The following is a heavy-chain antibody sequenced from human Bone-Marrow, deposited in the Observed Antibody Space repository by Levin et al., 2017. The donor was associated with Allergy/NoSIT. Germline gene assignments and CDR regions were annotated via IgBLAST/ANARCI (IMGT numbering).Heavy chain of an antibody. CDR3: ARGSTFDY. CDR1: GFTLSSFG. Sequence: GESLKISCAASGFTLSSFGMHWVRQAPGKGLEWLAIISYDGNDKYYADSVKGRFTISRDNSQETLYLQMNGLRAEDTAVYYCARGSTFDYWGQGTLVTVSS. D-gene: IGHD3-10*01. V-gene: IGHV3-30*03. J-gene: IGHJ4*02. CDR2: ISYDGNDK.